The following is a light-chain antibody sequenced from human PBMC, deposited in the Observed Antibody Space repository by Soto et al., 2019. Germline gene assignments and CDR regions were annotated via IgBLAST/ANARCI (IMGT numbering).Light chain of an antibody. J-gene: IGLJ2*01. V-gene: IGLV1-44*01. Sequence: QPVLTQPPSASGTPGQRVTISCSGSSSNIGSNTVNWYQQLPGTAPKLLIYSNNQRPSGVPDRFSGSKSGTSASLANSGLQSEDEADYYCAAWDDSLHGVFGGGTQLTVL. CDR1: SSNIGSNT. CDR2: SNN. CDR3: AAWDDSLHGV.